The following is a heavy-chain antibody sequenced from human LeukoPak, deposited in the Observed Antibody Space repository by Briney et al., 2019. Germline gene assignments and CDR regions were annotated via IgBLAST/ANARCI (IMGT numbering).Heavy chain of an antibody. CDR3: ARYDTAMVTLDY. J-gene: IGHJ4*02. D-gene: IGHD5-18*01. V-gene: IGHV1-46*01. Sequence: ASVKLSCKASVYTFTSYYMHWVRQAPRQGLERMGIINPSGGSTSYAQKCQGRVTMTRDLSTSTVYMELSSLRSEDTAVYYCARYDTAMVTLDYWGQGTLVTVSS. CDR1: VYTFTSYY. CDR2: INPSGGST.